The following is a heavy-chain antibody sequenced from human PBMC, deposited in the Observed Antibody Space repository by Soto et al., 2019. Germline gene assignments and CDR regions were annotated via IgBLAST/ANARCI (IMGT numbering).Heavy chain of an antibody. V-gene: IGHV1-2*04. J-gene: IGHJ6*02. CDR2: INPNSGGT. D-gene: IGHD3-10*01. Sequence: ASVKVSCKASGYTFTGYYMHWVRQAPGQGLEWMGWINPNSGGTNYAQKFQGWVTMTRDTSISTAYMELSRLRSDDTAEYYRTVGGSLWFGELSAYYNGMDVWGQGTAVTAS. CDR3: TVGGSLWFGELSAYYNGMDV. CDR1: GYTFTGYY.